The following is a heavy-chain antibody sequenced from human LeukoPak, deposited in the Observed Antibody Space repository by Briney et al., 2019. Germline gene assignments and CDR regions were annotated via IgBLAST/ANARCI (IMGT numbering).Heavy chain of an antibody. Sequence: ASVKVSCKASGGTFSSYAFSWVRQAPGQGLEWMGGIIPIFGTANYAQKFQGRVTITTDESTSTAYMELSSLRSEDTAVYYCARLGKQQLVLGGNWFDPWGQGTLVTVSS. CDR1: GGTFSSYA. J-gene: IGHJ5*02. V-gene: IGHV1-69*05. CDR3: ARLGKQQLVLGGNWFDP. CDR2: IIPIFGTA. D-gene: IGHD6-13*01.